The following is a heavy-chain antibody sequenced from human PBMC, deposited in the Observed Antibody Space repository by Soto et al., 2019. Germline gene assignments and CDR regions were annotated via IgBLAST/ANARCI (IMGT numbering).Heavy chain of an antibody. D-gene: IGHD3-9*01. V-gene: IGHV1-46*03. CDR3: ARSRYYDILTGYYNYYFDY. CDR2: INPSGGST. CDR1: GYTFTSYY. Sequence: ASVKVSCKASGYTFTSYYMHWVRQAPGQGLEWVGIINPSGGSTSYAQKFQGRVTMTRDTSTSTVYMELSSLRSEDTAVYYCARSRYYDILTGYYNYYFDYWGQGTLVTVSS. J-gene: IGHJ4*02.